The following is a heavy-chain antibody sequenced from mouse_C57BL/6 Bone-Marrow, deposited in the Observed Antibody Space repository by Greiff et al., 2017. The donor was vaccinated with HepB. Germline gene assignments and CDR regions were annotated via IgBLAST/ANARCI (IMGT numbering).Heavy chain of an antibody. V-gene: IGHV5-12*01. Sequence: VQLKESGGGLVQPGGSLKLSCAASGFTFSDYYMYWVRQTPEKRLEWVAYISNGGGSTYYPDTVKGRFTISRDNAKNTLYLQMSRLKSEDTAMYYCARHLYYFDYWGQGTTLTVSS. CDR2: ISNGGGST. J-gene: IGHJ2*01. CDR1: GFTFSDYY. CDR3: ARHLYYFDY.